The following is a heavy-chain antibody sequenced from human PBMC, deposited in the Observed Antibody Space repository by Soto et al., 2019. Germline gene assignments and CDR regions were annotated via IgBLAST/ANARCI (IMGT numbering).Heavy chain of an antibody. J-gene: IGHJ6*02. CDR3: AADYPPPYYDFWSGNGMDV. D-gene: IGHD3-3*01. CDR2: IVVGSGNT. CDR1: GFTFTSSA. V-gene: IGHV1-58*01. Sequence: SVKVSCKASGFTFTSSAVQWVRQARGQRLEWIGWIVVGSGNTNYAQKFQERVTITRDMSTSTAYMELSSLRSEDTAVYYCAADYPPPYYDFWSGNGMDVWGQGTRSPSP.